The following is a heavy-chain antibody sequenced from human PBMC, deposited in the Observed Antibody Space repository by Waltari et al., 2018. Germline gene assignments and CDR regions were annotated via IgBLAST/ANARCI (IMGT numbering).Heavy chain of an antibody. D-gene: IGHD6-13*01. J-gene: IGHJ4*02. CDR1: DDSISSGDYY. CDR3: ARSLHVFKAAAGMFDY. CDR2: NYYSGTT. Sequence: QLQLQESGPGLVKPSGTLSLTCTVSDDSISSGDYYWGWIRQPPGKGLELIGGNYYSGTTSYTPSLRSRVTSSVDTSKKQFALKLSSVTAADTAVYYCARSLHVFKAAAGMFDYWGQGTLVTVSS. V-gene: IGHV4-39*01.